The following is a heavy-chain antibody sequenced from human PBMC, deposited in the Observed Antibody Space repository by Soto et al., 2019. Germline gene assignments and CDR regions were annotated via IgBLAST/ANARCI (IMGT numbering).Heavy chain of an antibody. D-gene: IGHD6-6*01. Sequence: QVQLVQSGAEVKKPGASVKVSCKTSGYNFISSEISWVRQAPGQGLELMGWMNPHTGETDATRKFQGRLTMTRNTSINTAYLELSSLPSEDTAVYYCAKKHSGSSLAYWGQGSLVTVSS. CDR2: MNPHTGET. V-gene: IGHV1-8*02. CDR3: AKKHSGSSLAY. J-gene: IGHJ4*02. CDR1: GYNFISSE.